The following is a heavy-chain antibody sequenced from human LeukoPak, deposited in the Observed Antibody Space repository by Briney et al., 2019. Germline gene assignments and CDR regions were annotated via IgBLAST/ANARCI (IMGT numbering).Heavy chain of an antibody. D-gene: IGHD2/OR15-2a*01. V-gene: IGHV1-2*06. CDR1: GYTFTGYY. CDR2: INPNSGDT. Sequence: ASVKVSCKASGYTFTGYYMNWVRQAPGQGLEWMGRINPNSGDTNYAQKFQGRVTMTRDTSTSTAYMELSRLRSDDTAVYYCARDTGGGTTGFYYWGQGTLVTVSS. CDR3: ARDTGGGTTGFYY. J-gene: IGHJ4*02.